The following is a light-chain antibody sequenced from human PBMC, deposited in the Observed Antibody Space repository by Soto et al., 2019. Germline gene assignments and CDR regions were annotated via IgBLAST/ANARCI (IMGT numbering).Light chain of an antibody. CDR1: QSVSSSY. CDR2: GAS. J-gene: IGKJ1*01. Sequence: EIVLTQSPGTRSLSPGERATLSCRASQSVSSSYLAWYQQKPGQAPRLLMYGASSRATGIPDRFSGSGSGTDFTLTISRLETEDFAVYYCQQYGSSPGTFGQGTKVDIK. CDR3: QQYGSSPGT. V-gene: IGKV3-20*01.